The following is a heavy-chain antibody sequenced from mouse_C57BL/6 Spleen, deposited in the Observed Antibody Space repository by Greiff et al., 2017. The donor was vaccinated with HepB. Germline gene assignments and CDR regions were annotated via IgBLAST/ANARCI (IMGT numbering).Heavy chain of an antibody. V-gene: IGHV1-81*01. CDR1: GYTFTSYG. D-gene: IGHD1-1*02. CDR3: ARDYDYAMDY. J-gene: IGHJ4*01. CDR2: IYPRSGNT. Sequence: QVQLQQSGAELARPWASVKLSCKASGYTFTSYGISWVKQRTGQGLEWIGEIYPRSGNTYYNEKFKGKATLTADKSSSTAYMELRSLTSEDSAVYFCARDYDYAMDYWGQGTSVTVSS.